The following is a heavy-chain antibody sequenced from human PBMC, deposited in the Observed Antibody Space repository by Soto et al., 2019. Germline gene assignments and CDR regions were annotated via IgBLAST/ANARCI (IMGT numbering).Heavy chain of an antibody. CDR3: ARAPPGPSPRWVL. Sequence: PSETLSLTCTVPGASTSSRDYYWGWIRQPPGKGLEWLGCIYPTGSTYYHPSLKSRVTISIDTSRNQFSLNLTSVTAADTAVYYCARAPPGPSPRWVLWGQGTTVTVSS. D-gene: IGHD3-10*01. J-gene: IGHJ6*02. CDR2: IYPTGST. CDR1: GASTSSRDYY. V-gene: IGHV4-39*07.